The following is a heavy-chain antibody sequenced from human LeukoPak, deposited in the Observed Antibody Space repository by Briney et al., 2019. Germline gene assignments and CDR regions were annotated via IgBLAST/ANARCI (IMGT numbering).Heavy chain of an antibody. CDR1: GGSISGSSYY. CDR3: ARIYAAAGALYYFDY. Sequence: SETLSLTCTVSGGSISGSSYYWGWIRQPPGKGLEWIGSIYYSGSTYYNPSLKSRVTISVDTSKNQFSLKLSSVTAADTAVYYCARIYAAAGALYYFDYWGQGTLVTVSS. J-gene: IGHJ4*02. V-gene: IGHV4-39*07. CDR2: IYYSGST. D-gene: IGHD6-13*01.